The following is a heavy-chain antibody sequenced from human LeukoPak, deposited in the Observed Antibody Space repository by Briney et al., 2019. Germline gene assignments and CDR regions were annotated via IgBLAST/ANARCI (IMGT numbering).Heavy chain of an antibody. CDR1: GFTFDDFA. CDR3: AKEIGSDYGGSTYDY. D-gene: IGHD1-26*01. Sequence: AGGSLRLSCAASGFTFDDFAMHWVRRAPGKGLEWVSLISGNGESTYYADSMKGRFTISRDNNKNSLYLQMNSLRTEDTAFYYCAKEIGSDYGGSTYDYWGLGTLVTVSS. J-gene: IGHJ4*02. CDR2: ISGNGEST. V-gene: IGHV3-43*02.